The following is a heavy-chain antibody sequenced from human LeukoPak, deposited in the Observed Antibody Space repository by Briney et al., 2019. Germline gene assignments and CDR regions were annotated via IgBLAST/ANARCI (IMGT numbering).Heavy chain of an antibody. J-gene: IGHJ4*02. D-gene: IGHD3-10*01. V-gene: IGHV3-21*01. CDR3: ARDLSALGSGSYFDY. CDR2: IGSSSSYI. Sequence: GGSLRLSCAASGLTFSSYSMNWVRQAPGKGLEWVSSIGSSSSYIYYADSVKGRFTISRDNAKNSLYLQMNSLRAEDTAVYYCARDLSALGSGSYFDYWGQGTLVTVSS. CDR1: GLTFSSYS.